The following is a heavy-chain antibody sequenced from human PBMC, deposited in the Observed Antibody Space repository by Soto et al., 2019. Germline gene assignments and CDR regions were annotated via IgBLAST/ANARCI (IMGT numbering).Heavy chain of an antibody. V-gene: IGHV1-69*12. CDR1: GGTFSSYA. D-gene: IGHD6-19*01. CDR3: ARVGLMAVAGIGWFDP. J-gene: IGHJ5*02. Sequence: QVPLVQSGAEVKKPGSSVKVSCKASGGTFSSYAISWVRQAPGQGLEWMGGIIPIFGTANYAQKFQGRVTITADESTSTAYMELSSLRSEDTAVYYCARVGLMAVAGIGWFDPWGQGTLVTVSS. CDR2: IIPIFGTA.